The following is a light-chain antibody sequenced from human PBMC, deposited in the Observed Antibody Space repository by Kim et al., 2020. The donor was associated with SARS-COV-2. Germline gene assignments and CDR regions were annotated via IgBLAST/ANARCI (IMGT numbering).Light chain of an antibody. V-gene: IGKV2-28*01. CDR2: LGS. J-gene: IGKJ2*03. CDR3: MQALQAPYS. Sequence: EPASISCRSSQSLLHRNGYNDLDWYLQKPGQSPQLLIYLGSNRASGVPDNFSGSGSGTDFTLKISRVEAEDVGVYYCMQALQAPYSFGQGTKLEI. CDR1: QSLLHRNGYND.